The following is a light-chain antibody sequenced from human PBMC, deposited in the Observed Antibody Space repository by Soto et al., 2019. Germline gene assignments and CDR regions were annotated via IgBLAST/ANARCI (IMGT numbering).Light chain of an antibody. Sequence: DIQMTQSPSSLSAFVGDRVTITCRASQSIRYYLNWYQQKPGKAPKILIYATSSLESGVPSRFSRSGSETDFTLTISSLQREDFATYYCQQSYSTPYTFGQGTKLEIK. CDR3: QQSYSTPYT. CDR2: ATS. J-gene: IGKJ2*01. CDR1: QSIRYY. V-gene: IGKV1-39*01.